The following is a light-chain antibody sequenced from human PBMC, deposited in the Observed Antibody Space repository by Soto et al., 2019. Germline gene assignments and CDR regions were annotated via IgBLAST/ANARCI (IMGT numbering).Light chain of an antibody. CDR3: AAWDDNLNGRV. J-gene: IGLJ3*02. V-gene: IGLV1-47*02. Sequence: QSVLTQPPSASATPGQRVSISCSGSRSNIGSNYVYWYQQLPGAAPRLLMYSNNQRPSGVPGRFSVSKSGTSASLAISGLRSEDEADYYCAAWDDNLNGRVFGGGTQLTVL. CDR2: SNN. CDR1: RSNIGSNY.